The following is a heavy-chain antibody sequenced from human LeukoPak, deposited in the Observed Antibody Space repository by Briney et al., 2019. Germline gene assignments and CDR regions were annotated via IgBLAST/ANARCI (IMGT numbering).Heavy chain of an antibody. CDR1: GFTFSTYG. CDR2: ISYDGSNK. CDR3: ARELPFDY. Sequence: GGSLRLSCAASGFTFSTYGMHWVRQAPGKGLEWVTVISYDGSNKYYADSVKGRFTLSRDNSKNTLYLQMNSLRAEDTAVYYCARELPFDYWGQGTLVTVSS. J-gene: IGHJ4*02. D-gene: IGHD2-15*01. V-gene: IGHV3-30*03.